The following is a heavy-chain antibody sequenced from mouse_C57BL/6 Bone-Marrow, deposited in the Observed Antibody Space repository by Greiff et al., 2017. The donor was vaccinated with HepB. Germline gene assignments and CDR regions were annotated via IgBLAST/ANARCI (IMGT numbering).Heavy chain of an antibody. D-gene: IGHD1-1*01. J-gene: IGHJ1*03. V-gene: IGHV2-9-1*01. CDR2: IWTGGGT. Sequence: QVQLKESGPGLVAPSQSLSITCTVSGFSLTSYAISWVRQPPGKGLEWLGVIWTGGGTNYNSALKSRLSISKDNSKSQVFLKMNSLQTDDTARYYCARKGGITTVDLPYWYFDVWGTGTTVTVSS. CDR3: ARKGGITTVDLPYWYFDV. CDR1: GFSLTSYA.